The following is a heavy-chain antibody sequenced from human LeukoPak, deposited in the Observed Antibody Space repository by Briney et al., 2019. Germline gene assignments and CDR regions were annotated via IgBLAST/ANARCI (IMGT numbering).Heavy chain of an antibody. J-gene: IGHJ5*02. CDR1: GFTFSDYY. D-gene: IGHD5-24*01. CDR2: IKEDGSEK. Sequence: PGGSLRLSCAASGFTFSDYYMSWVRQAPGKGLEWVANIKEDGSEKYYVDSVKGRFTISRDNAKNSLYLQMNSLRAEDTAVYYCARMAGLSWFDPWGQGTLVTVSS. CDR3: ARMAGLSWFDP. V-gene: IGHV3-7*01.